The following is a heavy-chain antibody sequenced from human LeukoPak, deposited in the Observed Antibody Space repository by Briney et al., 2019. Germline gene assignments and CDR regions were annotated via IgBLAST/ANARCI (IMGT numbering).Heavy chain of an antibody. Sequence: ASVKVSCKASGYTFTSYGISWVRQAPGQGLEWMGWISAYNGNTNYAQRLQGRVTMTTGTSTSTAYMELRSLRSDDTAVYYCARELRTYYYYYGMDVWGQGTTVTVSS. V-gene: IGHV1-18*01. J-gene: IGHJ6*02. CDR2: ISAYNGNT. CDR3: ARELRTYYYYYGMDV. D-gene: IGHD5-12*01. CDR1: GYTFTSYG.